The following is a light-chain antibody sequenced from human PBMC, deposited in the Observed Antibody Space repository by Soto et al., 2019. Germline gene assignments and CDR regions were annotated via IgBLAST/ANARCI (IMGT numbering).Light chain of an antibody. CDR2: KAS. Sequence: DIQMTQSPSTLSGSVGDRVTITCRASQTISSWLAWYQQKPGKAPKLLIYKASTLQSEYPSRFSGSGSGTDFTLTISSLQPEDVATYYCQKYNSAPLTFGGGTKVEIK. V-gene: IGKV1-27*01. CDR3: QKYNSAPLT. J-gene: IGKJ4*01. CDR1: QTISSW.